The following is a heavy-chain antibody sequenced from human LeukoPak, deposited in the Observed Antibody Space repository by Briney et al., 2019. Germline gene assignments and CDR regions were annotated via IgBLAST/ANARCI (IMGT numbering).Heavy chain of an antibody. D-gene: IGHD2-15*01. Sequence: SETLSLTCTVSGGSISSYTYYWGWIRQPPGKGLEWIGSFYYSGSTYYNPSLKSRVTISVDTSKNQFSLKLRFVTPADTAVYYCARTTEGYCSGGNCYSYYYYMDVWGKGTTVTVSS. CDR1: GGSISSYTYY. V-gene: IGHV4-39*07. CDR2: FYYSGST. CDR3: ARTTEGYCSGGNCYSYYYYMDV. J-gene: IGHJ6*03.